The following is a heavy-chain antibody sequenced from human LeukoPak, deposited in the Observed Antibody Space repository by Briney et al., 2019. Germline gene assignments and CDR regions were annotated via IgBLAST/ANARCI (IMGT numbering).Heavy chain of an antibody. D-gene: IGHD6-13*01. CDR2: IYPGDADV. Sequence: GESLKISCKASGYSFTTYWISWVRQMPGKGLELIALIYPGDADVRYSLSFQGQVNISADTSISTAYLQWSSLKASDTAMYYCARQAIAAGPNSFDYWGQGTLVTVSS. V-gene: IGHV5-51*01. CDR1: GYSFTTYW. CDR3: ARQAIAAGPNSFDY. J-gene: IGHJ4*02.